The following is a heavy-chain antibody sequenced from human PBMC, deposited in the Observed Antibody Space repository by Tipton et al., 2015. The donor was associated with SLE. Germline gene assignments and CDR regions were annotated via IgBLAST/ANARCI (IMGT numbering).Heavy chain of an antibody. CDR3: ARRVRVYPTATWFDP. J-gene: IGHJ5*02. D-gene: IGHD3-10*01. CDR2: IYYTGST. Sequence: TLSLTCTVSGGSISTHYWSWIRQPPGKGLEWIGYIYYTGSTNYNPSLKSRVTMSVDTSKKQFSLRLSSVTAADTAVYYCARRVRVYPTATWFDPWGQGTLVTVSS. CDR1: GGSISTHY. V-gene: IGHV4-59*11.